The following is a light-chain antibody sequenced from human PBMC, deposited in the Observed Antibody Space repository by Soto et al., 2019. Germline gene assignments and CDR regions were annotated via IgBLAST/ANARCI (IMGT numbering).Light chain of an antibody. CDR2: DVS. Sequence: QSALTQPASVSWSPGQSITVSCTGTSSDIGGYNYVSWYQQYPGEAPKVIIYDVSDRPSGASNRFSGSKSGNTASLTTSGLQTEDEADYYRSSYTSSSTLVVFGTGTKVTVL. J-gene: IGLJ1*01. CDR1: SSDIGGYNY. V-gene: IGLV2-14*03. CDR3: SSYTSSSTLVV.